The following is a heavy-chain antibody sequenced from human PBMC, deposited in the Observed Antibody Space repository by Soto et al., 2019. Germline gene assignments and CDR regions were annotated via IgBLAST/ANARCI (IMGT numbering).Heavy chain of an antibody. CDR1: GFTFSSYG. V-gene: IGHV3-33*01. J-gene: IGHJ3*02. Sequence: QVQLVESGGGVVQPGRSLRLSCAASGFTFSSYGMHWVRQAPGKGLEWVAVIWYDGSNKYYADSVKGRFTISRDNSKNTLYLQMNSLRAEDTAVYYCARDRGAGTSGAFDIWGQGTMVTVSS. CDR2: IWYDGSNK. D-gene: IGHD1-7*01. CDR3: ARDRGAGTSGAFDI.